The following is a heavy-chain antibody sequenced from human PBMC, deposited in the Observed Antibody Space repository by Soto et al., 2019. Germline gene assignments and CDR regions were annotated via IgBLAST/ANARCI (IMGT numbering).Heavy chain of an antibody. Sequence: EVQLLESGGGLVQPGGSLRLSCAASGFTFSSYAMSWVRQAPGKGLEWVSAISGSGGSTYYADSVKGRFTISRDNSKNTLYLQMNSLRAEDTAVYYCAKDVNPDPPYCGGDCYHDGFDYWGQGTLVTVSS. CDR3: AKDVNPDPPYCGGDCYHDGFDY. CDR2: ISGSGGST. J-gene: IGHJ4*02. V-gene: IGHV3-23*01. CDR1: GFTFSSYA. D-gene: IGHD2-21*02.